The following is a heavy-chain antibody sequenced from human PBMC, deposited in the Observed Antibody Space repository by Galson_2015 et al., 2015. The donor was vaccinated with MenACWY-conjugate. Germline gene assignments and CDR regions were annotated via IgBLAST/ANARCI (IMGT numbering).Heavy chain of an antibody. CDR3: ARGGN. CDR1: GFTFSNYA. J-gene: IGHJ4*01. CDR2: INEDGSDK. Sequence: SLRLSCAASGFTFSNYAMSWVRQAPEKGPECVASINEDGSDKSYMVSVKGRFTISRDNAQNSLSLQMNSLSVEDAAVYYCARGGNWGHGTLVTVSS. D-gene: IGHD4-23*01. V-gene: IGHV3-7*03.